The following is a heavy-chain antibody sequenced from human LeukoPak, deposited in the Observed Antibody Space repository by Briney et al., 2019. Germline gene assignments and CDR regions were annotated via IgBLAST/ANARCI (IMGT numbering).Heavy chain of an antibody. CDR3: AKEDVVVITIRYFQH. CDR1: GFTFSSYG. CDR2: ISYDGSNK. Sequence: GGSLRLSCAASGFTFSSYGMHWVRQAPGKGLERVAVISYDGSNKYYADSVKGRVTISRDNSKNTLYLQMNSLRTEDTAIYYCAKEDVVVITIRYFQHWGQGTLVTVSS. J-gene: IGHJ1*01. D-gene: IGHD3-22*01. V-gene: IGHV3-30*18.